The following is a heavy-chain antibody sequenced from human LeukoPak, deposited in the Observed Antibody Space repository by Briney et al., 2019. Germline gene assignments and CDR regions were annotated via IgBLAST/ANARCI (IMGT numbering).Heavy chain of an antibody. CDR3: AVLRGIAATGELDY. CDR1: GYTFTNYG. V-gene: IGHV1-18*01. CDR2: INAYNGNT. Sequence: GASVKVSCKASGYTFTNYGISWVRQAPGQGLEWMGWINAYNGNTNYVQKFQGRVTMTTDTSTSTAYMELRSLRSDDTAVYYCAVLRGIAATGELDYWGQGTLVTVSS. J-gene: IGHJ4*02. D-gene: IGHD6-13*01.